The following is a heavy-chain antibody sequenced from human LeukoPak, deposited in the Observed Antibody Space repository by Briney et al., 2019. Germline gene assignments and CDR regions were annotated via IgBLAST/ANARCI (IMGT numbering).Heavy chain of an antibody. CDR3: SWSGEAD. CDR2: IRRDGSEK. Sequence: GGSLRLSCAASGFSFSDYGMHWVRQAPGKGLEWVANIRRDGSEKYYVDSVKGRFTISSDNAKNSVYLQMNSLRPEDTAVYYCSWSGEADWGQGILVTVSS. V-gene: IGHV3-7*01. D-gene: IGHD3-3*01. CDR1: GFSFSDYG. J-gene: IGHJ4*02.